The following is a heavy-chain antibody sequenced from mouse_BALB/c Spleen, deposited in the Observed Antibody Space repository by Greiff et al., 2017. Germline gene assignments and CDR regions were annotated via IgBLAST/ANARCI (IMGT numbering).Heavy chain of an antibody. Sequence: VQLQQSGPELVKPGASVKISCKASGYSFTGYYMHWVKQSHVKSLEWIGRINPYNGATSYNQNFKDKASLTVDKSSSTAYMELHSLTSEDSAVYYCARLDYDYDGYYAMDYWGQGTSVTVSS. J-gene: IGHJ4*01. V-gene: IGHV1-31*01. CDR1: GYSFTGYY. CDR3: ARLDYDYDGYYAMDY. D-gene: IGHD2-4*01. CDR2: INPYNGAT.